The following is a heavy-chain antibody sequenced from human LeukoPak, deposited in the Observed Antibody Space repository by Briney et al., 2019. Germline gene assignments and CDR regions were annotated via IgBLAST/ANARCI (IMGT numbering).Heavy chain of an antibody. CDR3: ARGGDIVVVPAATPFDY. J-gene: IGHJ4*02. CDR1: GGSXXSYY. Sequence: LSLTXXXSGGSXXSYYWSWIRQPPGKGLEWIGYIYYSGSTNYNPSLKSRVTISVDTSKNQFSLKLSSVTAADTAVYYCARGGDIVVVPAATPFDYWGQGTLVTVSS. CDR2: IYYSGST. D-gene: IGHD2-2*01. V-gene: IGHV4-59*01.